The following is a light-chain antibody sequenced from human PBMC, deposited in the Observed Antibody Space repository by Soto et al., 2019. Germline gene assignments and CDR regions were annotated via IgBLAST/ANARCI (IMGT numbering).Light chain of an antibody. CDR2: AAS. CDR1: QSISSY. Sequence: DIQMTQSPSSLSASVGDRVTITCRASQSISSYLNWYQQKPGKAPNLLIYAASSLQSGVPSRFSGNGSGTDFTLTISSLQPEDFATYYCQQSYSTPYTFGQGTKLDIK. CDR3: QQSYSTPYT. V-gene: IGKV1-39*01. J-gene: IGKJ2*01.